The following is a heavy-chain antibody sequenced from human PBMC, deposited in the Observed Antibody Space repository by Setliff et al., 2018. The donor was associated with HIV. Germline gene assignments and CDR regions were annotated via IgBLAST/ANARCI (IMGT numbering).Heavy chain of an antibody. J-gene: IGHJ4*02. Sequence: SETLSLTCTVSGGSIDSTSYYWVWIRQPPGKGLEWIGSIYYSGSSGSTYYNPSLKSRVTISVDTSKNQFSLKLSSVTAADTAVYYCARATYYDSSGVFDYWGQGTLVTVSS. CDR2: IYYSGSSGST. V-gene: IGHV4-39*07. D-gene: IGHD3-22*01. CDR1: GGSIDSTSYY. CDR3: ARATYYDSSGVFDY.